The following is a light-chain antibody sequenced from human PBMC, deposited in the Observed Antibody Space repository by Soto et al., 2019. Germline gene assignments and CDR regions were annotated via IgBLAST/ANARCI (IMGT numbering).Light chain of an antibody. CDR1: QSISTS. CDR3: RQTFSPPRT. Sequence: DIQMTQSLSSLSSSVGDTVTITCRASQSISTSLSCYQQKPGKAPKLLIYVASTLQRGVPSRFSGSGSGTDFTLTISSLQPEDVATYYWRQTFSPPRTFGHGTKLEIK. J-gene: IGKJ2*02. CDR2: VAS. V-gene: IGKV1-39*01.